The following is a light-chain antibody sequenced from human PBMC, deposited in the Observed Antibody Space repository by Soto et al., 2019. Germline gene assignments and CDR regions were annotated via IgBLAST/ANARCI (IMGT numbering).Light chain of an antibody. J-gene: IGKJ2*01. Sequence: DIQMTQSPSSLSASVGDRVTITCRASQSISSYLNWYQQKPGKAPKLLISSASSLQSGVPSRFSGSGSGTDFSLTITSLQPEDFATYYCQQILSSPYTFGQGTKLEIK. CDR3: QQILSSPYT. V-gene: IGKV1-39*01. CDR2: SAS. CDR1: QSISSY.